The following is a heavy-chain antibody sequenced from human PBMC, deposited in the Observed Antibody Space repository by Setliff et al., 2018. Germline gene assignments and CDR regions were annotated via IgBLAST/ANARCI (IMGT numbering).Heavy chain of an antibody. CDR3: ARVSRTIVAARGFDY. CDR2: FIPIFGTA. Sequence: SVKVSCKASGGTFINYAISWVRQAPGQGLEWMGGFIPIFGTANYAQKFQGRVTITADESTSTAYMELSSLRSEDTAVYYCARVSRTIVAARGFDYWGQGTLVTVSS. CDR1: GGTFINYA. V-gene: IGHV1-69*13. J-gene: IGHJ4*02. D-gene: IGHD1-26*01.